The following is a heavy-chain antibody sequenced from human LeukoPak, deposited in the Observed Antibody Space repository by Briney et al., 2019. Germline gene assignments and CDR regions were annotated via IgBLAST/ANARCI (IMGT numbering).Heavy chain of an antibody. J-gene: IGHJ3*02. V-gene: IGHV1-69*11. CDR2: IIPILGTA. D-gene: IGHD2-8*01. CDR3: ATPLGTSDAFDM. Sequence: GASVKVSCKASGGTFSSYAISWVRQAPGQGLEWMGRIIPILGTANYAQKFQGRVTITTDESTSTAYMELSSLRSEDTAVYYSATPLGTSDAFDMCRQGTMVTVSS. CDR1: GGTFSSYA.